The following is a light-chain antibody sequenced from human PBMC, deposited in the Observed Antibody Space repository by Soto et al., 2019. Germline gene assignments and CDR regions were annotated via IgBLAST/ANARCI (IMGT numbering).Light chain of an antibody. CDR2: AAS. V-gene: IGKV1-33*01. Sequence: DIQMTQSPSSVSASVGDGVTITCRASQDINSFLAWYQQKPGKAPKLLIYAASTLHIGVPSRFSGSGSGTDFTFTISSLQPEDIATYYCQQYDNLFTFGPGTKVDIK. J-gene: IGKJ3*01. CDR3: QQYDNLFT. CDR1: QDINSF.